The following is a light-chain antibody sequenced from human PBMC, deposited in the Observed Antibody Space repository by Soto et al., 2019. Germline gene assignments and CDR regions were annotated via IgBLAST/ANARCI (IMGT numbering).Light chain of an antibody. J-gene: IGKJ5*01. Sequence: EIVMTQSPATLSVSPGERATLSCRASQSVSSNLAWYQQKPGQAPRLLIYGASTRATGIPARFSGSGSGTEFTLTISSLQSEDFVVYYCQQYNNWLLITFGQGTRLDIK. V-gene: IGKV3-15*01. CDR2: GAS. CDR1: QSVSSN. CDR3: QQYNNWLLIT.